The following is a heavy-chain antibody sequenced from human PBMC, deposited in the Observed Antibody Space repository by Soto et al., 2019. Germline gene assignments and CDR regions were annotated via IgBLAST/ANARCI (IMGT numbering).Heavy chain of an antibody. CDR1: GFTFSSYA. Sequence: QVQLVESGGGVVQPGRSLRLSCAASGFTFSSYAMHWVRQAPGKGLEWVAVISYDGSNKYYADSVKGRFTISRDNSKNTLYLQMTSLRAEDTAVYYCARGWGYDAFDIWGQGTMVTVSS. J-gene: IGHJ3*02. CDR3: ARGWGYDAFDI. D-gene: IGHD3-16*01. CDR2: ISYDGSNK. V-gene: IGHV3-30-3*01.